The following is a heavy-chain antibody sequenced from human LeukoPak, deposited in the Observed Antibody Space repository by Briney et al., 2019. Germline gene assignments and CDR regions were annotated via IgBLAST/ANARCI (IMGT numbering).Heavy chain of an antibody. J-gene: IGHJ6*03. V-gene: IGHV4-4*09. CDR2: IYTSGST. Sequence: SETLSLTCTVSGGSISSYYWSWIRQPPGKGLDWIGYIYTSGSTNYNPSLKSRVTISVDTSKNQFSLKLSSVTAADTAVYYCARLALPDIYCMDVWGKGTTVTVSS. CDR3: ARLALPDIYCMDV. CDR1: GGSISSYY. D-gene: IGHD3-9*01.